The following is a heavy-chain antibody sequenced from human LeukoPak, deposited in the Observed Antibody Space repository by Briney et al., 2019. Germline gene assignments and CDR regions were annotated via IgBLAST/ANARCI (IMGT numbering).Heavy chain of an antibody. D-gene: IGHD1-1*01. CDR2: IKQDGSER. CDR3: ARDGGTDWYDP. J-gene: IGHJ5*02. V-gene: IGHV3-7*01. CDR1: GFTISRYW. Sequence: GESLKISCGASGFTISRYWMSWVRQAPGKGLEWVANIKQDGSERTYVDSVKGRFTISRDNAKNSLYLQMNSLRVEDTAMYYCARDGGTDWYDPWGQGTLVTVSS.